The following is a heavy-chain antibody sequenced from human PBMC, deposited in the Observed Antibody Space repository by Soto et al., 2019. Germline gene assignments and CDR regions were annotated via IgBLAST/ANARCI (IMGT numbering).Heavy chain of an antibody. V-gene: IGHV3-30-3*01. CDR3: AREGIAESGPNYYDF. J-gene: IGHJ4*02. CDR1: GFTFKHNA. Sequence: QVQLVESGGGVVQPGRSLTIFCTASGFTFKHNAMHWIRQAPGKGLEWVADISYDGSTKNYADSVKGRFTIFRDNSKNTLSLQMSALKGEDTAIYYCAREGIAESGPNYYDFWGQGTLVAVSS. D-gene: IGHD6-13*01. CDR2: ISYDGSTK.